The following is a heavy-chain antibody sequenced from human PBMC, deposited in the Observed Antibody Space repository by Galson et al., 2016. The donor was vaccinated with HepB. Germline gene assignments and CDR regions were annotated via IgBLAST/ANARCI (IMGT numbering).Heavy chain of an antibody. V-gene: IGHV3-7*01. CDR3: AKDVGYCSGGTCSIDAFDI. Sequence: SLRLSCAASGFTFSSYSMTWVRQAPGKGLEWVANIKQDGSEEYYVDSVKGRFTVSRDNAKNSLYLQMNRLRAEDTAVYYCAKDVGYCSGGTCSIDAFDIWGQGTMVTVSS. CDR2: IKQDGSEE. CDR1: GFTFSSYS. J-gene: IGHJ3*02. D-gene: IGHD2-15*01.